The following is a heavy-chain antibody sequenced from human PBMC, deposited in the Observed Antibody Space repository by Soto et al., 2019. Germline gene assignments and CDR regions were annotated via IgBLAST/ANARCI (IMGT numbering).Heavy chain of an antibody. CDR1: GFTFSTYA. Sequence: GGSLRLSCAASGFTFSTYAMSWVRQAPGKGLEWVSTIDNSGGITYYADSVKGRFTISRDNSKNTLYLQMNSLRAEDTAVYYCTTAFHCSGGSCYQGALRAAFDIWGQGTMVTVSS. CDR2: IDNSGGIT. CDR3: TTAFHCSGGSCYQGALRAAFDI. J-gene: IGHJ3*02. V-gene: IGHV3-23*05. D-gene: IGHD2-15*01.